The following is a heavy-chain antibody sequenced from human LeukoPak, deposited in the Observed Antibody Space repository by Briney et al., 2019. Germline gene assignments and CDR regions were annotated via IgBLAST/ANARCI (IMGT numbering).Heavy chain of an antibody. Sequence: GRSLRLSCVASGFTFSNSGMHWVRQTPGKGLEWVAVISYDETNKNYADSVKGRFTISRDNSDNTLYLQMSSLRAEDTAVYYCARESSDDNWFDPWGQGTLVTVSS. D-gene: IGHD6-19*01. CDR1: GFTFSNSG. CDR2: ISYDETNK. V-gene: IGHV3-30*03. J-gene: IGHJ5*02. CDR3: ARESSDDNWFDP.